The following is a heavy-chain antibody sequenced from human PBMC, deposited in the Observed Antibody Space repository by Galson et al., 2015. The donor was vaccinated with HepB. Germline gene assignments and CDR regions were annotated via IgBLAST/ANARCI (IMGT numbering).Heavy chain of an antibody. J-gene: IGHJ4*02. CDR3: ATVGSTWSFDY. V-gene: IGHV3-33*07. Sequence: SLRLSCAASGFTFSSYGMYWVRQAPGKGLEWVAIIRYDGSNKYYADSVKGRFTISRDNSKNTLYLQMNSLSAEDTAVYYCATVGSTWSFDYWGQGTLVTVSS. D-gene: IGHD6-13*01. CDR2: IRYDGSNK. CDR1: GFTFSSYG.